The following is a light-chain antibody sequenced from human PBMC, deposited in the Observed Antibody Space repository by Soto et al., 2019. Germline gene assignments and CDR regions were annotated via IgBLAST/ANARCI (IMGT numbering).Light chain of an antibody. CDR3: QQRSNWPPLKT. Sequence: VGLTQSSATLSWSLGEKPAISCRAIQSVRSSLAWYQQQPGQAPRLLTYDASNRATGIPGRFSGSGSGTDFTLTISSLEPEDFAVYYWQQRSNWPPLKTVGQGTRLEIK. J-gene: IGKJ5*01. CDR1: QSVRSS. V-gene: IGKV3-11*01. CDR2: DAS.